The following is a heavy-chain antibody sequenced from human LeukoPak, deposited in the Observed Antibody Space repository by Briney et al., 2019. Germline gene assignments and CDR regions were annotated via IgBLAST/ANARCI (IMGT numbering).Heavy chain of an antibody. D-gene: IGHD6-19*01. Sequence: GSLRLSCAASGFTFSSYSMNWVRQPPGKGLEWVWYISSSSSYIYYADSVKGRFTIYRDNAKNSLYLQINSLRAEDTAVYYCAREKYSSGWTFFDYWGQGTLVTVSS. V-gene: IGHV3-21*01. J-gene: IGHJ4*02. CDR1: GFTFSSYS. CDR3: AREKYSSGWTFFDY. CDR2: ISSSSSYI.